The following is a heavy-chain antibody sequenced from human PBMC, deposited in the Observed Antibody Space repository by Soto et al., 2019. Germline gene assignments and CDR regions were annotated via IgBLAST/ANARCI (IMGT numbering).Heavy chain of an antibody. J-gene: IGHJ4*02. CDR3: ARVEGSASSAGD. Sequence: QVQLVQSGAEVKKPGASVKVSCKASGYTFTGYYMHWVRQAPGQGLEWMGWINPRSGTTKYAQKFQGRVTMTRDTSINTAYVDLSRLRSDDTAVYYCARVEGSASSAGDWGQGTLVTVSS. CDR2: INPRSGTT. CDR1: GYTFTGYY. D-gene: IGHD6-6*01. V-gene: IGHV1-2*02.